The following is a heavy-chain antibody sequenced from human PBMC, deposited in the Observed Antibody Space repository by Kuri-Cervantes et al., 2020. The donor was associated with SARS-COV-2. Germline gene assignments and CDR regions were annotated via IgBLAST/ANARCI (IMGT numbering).Heavy chain of an antibody. CDR1: GGSISSYY. CDR3: AKFPYGGYPVGYFDY. V-gene: IGHV3-23*03. CDR2: IYSGGSST. J-gene: IGHJ4*02. Sequence: GGSLRLSCTVSGGSISSYYWSWIRQPPGKGLEWVSVIYSGGSSTYYADSVKGRFTISRDNSKNTLYLQMNSLRAEDTAVYYCAKFPYGGYPVGYFDYWGQGTLVTVSS. D-gene: IGHD4-23*01.